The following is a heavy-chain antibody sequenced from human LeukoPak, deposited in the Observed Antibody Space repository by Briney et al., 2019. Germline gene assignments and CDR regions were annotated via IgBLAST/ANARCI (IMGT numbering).Heavy chain of an antibody. V-gene: IGHV3-23*01. CDR3: ARSSVAALSIFDY. Sequence: GSLRLSCAASGFTFSSYAMSWVRQAPGKGLEWVSAISGSGGSTYYADSVKGRLTISRDNSKNTLYLQMNSLRAEDTAVYYCARSSVAALSIFDYWGQGTLVTVSS. D-gene: IGHD6-6*01. CDR2: ISGSGGST. J-gene: IGHJ4*02. CDR1: GFTFSSYA.